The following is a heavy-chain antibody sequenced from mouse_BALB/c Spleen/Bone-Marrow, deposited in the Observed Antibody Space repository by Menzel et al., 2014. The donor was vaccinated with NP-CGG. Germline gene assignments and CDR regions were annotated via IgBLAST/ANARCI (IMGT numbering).Heavy chain of an antibody. V-gene: IGHV1-20*02. CDR2: INPYNGDT. Sequence: DVQLQESGPELVKPGASVKISCKASGYSFXGYFMNWVMRSHGKSLEWIGRINPYNGDTFYNQKFKGKATLTVDKSSSTAHMELRSLASEDSAVYYCARDYYDYYFDYWGQGTTLTVSS. D-gene: IGHD2-4*01. J-gene: IGHJ2*01. CDR3: ARDYYDYYFDY. CDR1: GYSFXGYF.